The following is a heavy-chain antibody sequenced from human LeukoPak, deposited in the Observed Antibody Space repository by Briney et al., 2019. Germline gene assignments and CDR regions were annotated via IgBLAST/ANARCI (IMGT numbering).Heavy chain of an antibody. J-gene: IGHJ6*04. CDR2: IYYSGST. V-gene: IGHV4-59*01. CDR3: ARVATMVRGSNGMDV. D-gene: IGHD3-10*01. CDR1: GGSISNYY. Sequence: SETLSLTCTVSGGSISNYYWTWVRQPPGKGLEWIGYIYYSGSTNYNPSLRSRATISVDTSKKQFSLNLSSVTAADTALYYCARVATMVRGSNGMDVWGKGTTVTVSS.